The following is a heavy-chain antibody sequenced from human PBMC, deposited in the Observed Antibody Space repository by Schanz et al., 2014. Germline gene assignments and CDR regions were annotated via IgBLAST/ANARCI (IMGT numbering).Heavy chain of an antibody. V-gene: IGHV3-30*02. Sequence: QVQLVESGGGVVQPGRSLRLSCAASGFTFSKYGMHWVRQAPGKGLEWVAFIRYNGINEYYADSVKGRFTISRDNSKNTLYLQMNSLRAEDTAVYYCAKDLPSDYYIAYWGQGTLVTVSS. CDR2: IRYNGINE. CDR1: GFTFSKYG. D-gene: IGHD3-22*01. J-gene: IGHJ4*02. CDR3: AKDLPSDYYIAY.